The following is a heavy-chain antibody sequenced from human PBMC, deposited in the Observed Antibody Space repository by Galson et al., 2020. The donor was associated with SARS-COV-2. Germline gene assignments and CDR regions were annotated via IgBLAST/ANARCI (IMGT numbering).Heavy chain of an antibody. CDR3: TTDRYYDYVWGIYRFVDY. J-gene: IGHJ4*02. Sequence: GESLKISCAASGFTFSHAWMSWVRQAPGKGLEWVGRIKSKTDGGTTDYAAPVKGRFTISRDDSKNTLYLQMNSLKTEDTAVYYCTTDRYYDYVWGIYRFVDYWGQGTLVTCSS. CDR1: GFTFSHAW. D-gene: IGHD3-16*02. V-gene: IGHV3-15*01. CDR2: IKSKTDGGTT.